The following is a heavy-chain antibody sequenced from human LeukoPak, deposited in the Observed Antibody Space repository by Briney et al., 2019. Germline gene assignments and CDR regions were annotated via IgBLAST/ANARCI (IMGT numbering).Heavy chain of an antibody. CDR3: ASAYCSGGSCYFDY. Sequence: GASVKVSCKASGGTFSSYAISWVRQAPGQGLEWMGGIIPIFGTANCAQKFQGRVTITADESTSTAYMELSSLRSEDTAVYYCASAYCSGGSCYFDYWGQGTLVTVSS. CDR1: GGTFSSYA. J-gene: IGHJ4*02. CDR2: IIPIFGTA. D-gene: IGHD2-15*01. V-gene: IGHV1-69*13.